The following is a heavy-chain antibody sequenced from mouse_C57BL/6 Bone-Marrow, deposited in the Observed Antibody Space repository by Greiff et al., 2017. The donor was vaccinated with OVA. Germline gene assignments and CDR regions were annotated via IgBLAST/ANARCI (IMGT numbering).Heavy chain of an antibody. D-gene: IGHD1-1*01. Sequence: EVKVVESGGGLVKPGGSLKLSCAASGFTFSDYGMHWVRQAPEKGLEWVAYISSGSSTIYYADTVKGRFTISRDNAKNTLFLQMTSLRSEYTAMYYCARRGNYGSSYYAWFAYWGQGTLVTVSA. CDR1: GFTFSDYG. CDR3: ARRGNYGSSYYAWFAY. V-gene: IGHV5-17*01. J-gene: IGHJ3*01. CDR2: ISSGSSTI.